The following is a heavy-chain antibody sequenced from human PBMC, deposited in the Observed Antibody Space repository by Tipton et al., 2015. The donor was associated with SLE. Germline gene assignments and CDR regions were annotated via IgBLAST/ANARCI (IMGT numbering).Heavy chain of an antibody. Sequence: TLSLTCTVSGGSISSSSYYWGWIRQPPGKGLEWIGRIYYSGNTYYSPSLKTRVTISVDTSKNQFSLKLSSVTAADTAVYYCARATYYYDSSGSYYFDYWGQGTLVTVSS. CDR2: IYYSGNT. J-gene: IGHJ4*02. CDR3: ARATYYYDSSGSYYFDY. CDR1: GGSISSSSYY. D-gene: IGHD3-22*01. V-gene: IGHV4-39*07.